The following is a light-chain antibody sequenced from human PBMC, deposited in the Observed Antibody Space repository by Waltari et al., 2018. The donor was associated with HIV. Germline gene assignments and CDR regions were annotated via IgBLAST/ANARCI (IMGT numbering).Light chain of an antibody. V-gene: IGLV1-44*01. J-gene: IGLJ3*02. CDR2: NNN. CDR1: SSNIGRDT. CDR3: ASWDGSLNGWV. Sequence: QSVLTQPPSASGTPGQRVTISCSGGSSNIGRDTVNRYQHLPGTAPKLLIYNNNRRPSGVPDRFSGSKSGTSASLAISGLQSEDEADYYCASWDGSLNGWVFGGGTKLTVL.